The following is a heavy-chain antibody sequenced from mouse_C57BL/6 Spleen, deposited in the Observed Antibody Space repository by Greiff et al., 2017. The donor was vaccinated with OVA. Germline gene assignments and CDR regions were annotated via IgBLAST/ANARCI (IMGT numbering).Heavy chain of an antibody. J-gene: IGHJ2*01. CDR1: GYAFTNYL. D-gene: IGHD2-3*01. CDR3: ARWDDGYYEDY. Sequence: QVQLQQSGAELVRPGTSVKVSCTASGYAFTNYLIEWVKQRPGQGLEWIGVINPGSGGTNYNEKFKGKATLTADKSSSTAYMQLSSLTSEDSAVYFCARWDDGYYEDYWGQGTTLTVSS. V-gene: IGHV1-54*01. CDR2: INPGSGGT.